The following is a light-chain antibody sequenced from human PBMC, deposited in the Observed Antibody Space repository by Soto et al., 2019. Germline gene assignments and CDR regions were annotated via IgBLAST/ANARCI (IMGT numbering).Light chain of an antibody. J-gene: IGLJ1*01. CDR1: SSSIGAGYD. V-gene: IGLV1-40*01. CDR3: QSYDSSLSGFYV. Sequence: QSVLTQPPSVSGAPGQRVTISCTGNSSSIGAGYDVHWYQHLPGTAPKLLISGNSNRPSGVPDRFSGSKSDTSASLAITGLQAEDEADYYCQSYDSSLSGFYVFGTGTKVTVL. CDR2: GNS.